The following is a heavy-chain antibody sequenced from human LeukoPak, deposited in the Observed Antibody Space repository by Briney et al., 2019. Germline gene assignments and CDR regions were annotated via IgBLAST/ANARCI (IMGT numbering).Heavy chain of an antibody. V-gene: IGHV1-2*02. D-gene: IGHD2-2*01. CDR2: INPNDGDT. J-gene: IGHJ4*02. Sequence: ASVKVSCKASGYTFTHYYMHWVRQAPGQGFEWMGWINPNDGDTNYAKKFQGRVTMTRDTSISTAHMEVSRLRSDDTAVYYCARANFLYCSSTTCLFDYWGQGTLVTVSS. CDR1: GYTFTHYY. CDR3: ARANFLYCSSTTCLFDY.